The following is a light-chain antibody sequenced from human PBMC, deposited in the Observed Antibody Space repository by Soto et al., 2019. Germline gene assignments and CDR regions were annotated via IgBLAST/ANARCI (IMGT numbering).Light chain of an antibody. J-gene: IGKJ1*01. CDR3: LQDYNFPWA. CDR2: GAS. CDR1: QGIRSD. V-gene: IGKV1-6*01. Sequence: IQMTQSPSSLSASVGDRVTITCRASQGIRSDLAWYQQKPGKVPKLLIYGASKLESGVPSRFSGSGFGTDFTLTISSLQPEDFATYYCLQDYNFPWAFGQGTKVEIK.